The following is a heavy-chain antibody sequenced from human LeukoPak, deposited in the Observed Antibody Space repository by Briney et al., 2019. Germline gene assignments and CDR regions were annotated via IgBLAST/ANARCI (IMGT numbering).Heavy chain of an antibody. CDR1: GGSIGTYY. CDR3: ARHIGGGIEDMDV. J-gene: IGHJ6*03. Sequence: PSETLSLTCTVSGGSIGTYYWSWVRQSPGTELKWFGYIYVTGTRYNPYLQSRVTISVDRSRNQFFLKMTSVTAADTAVYYCARHIGGGIEDMDVWGRGTKVTVSS. V-gene: IGHV4-59*08. CDR2: IYVTGT. D-gene: IGHD3-16*02.